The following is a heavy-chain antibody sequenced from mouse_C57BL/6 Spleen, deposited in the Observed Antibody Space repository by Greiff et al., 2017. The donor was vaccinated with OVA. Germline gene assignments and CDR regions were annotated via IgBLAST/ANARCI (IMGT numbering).Heavy chain of an antibody. J-gene: IGHJ4*01. CDR3: ARGTAFYAMDY. D-gene: IGHD3-3*01. Sequence: VQLVESGAELVRPGTSVKVSCKASGYAFTNYLIEWVKQRPGQGLEWIGVINPGSGGTNYNEKFKGKATLTADKSSSTAYMQLSSLTSEDSAVYFCARGTAFYAMDYWGQGTSVTVSS. V-gene: IGHV1-54*01. CDR2: INPGSGGT. CDR1: GYAFTNYL.